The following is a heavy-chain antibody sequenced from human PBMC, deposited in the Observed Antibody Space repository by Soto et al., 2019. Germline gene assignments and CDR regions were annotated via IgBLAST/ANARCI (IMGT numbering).Heavy chain of an antibody. J-gene: IGHJ5*02. V-gene: IGHV4-34*01. CDR2: INHSGST. CDR3: ARLKDYDFWSGSPTPGFDP. CDR1: GGSFSGYY. Sequence: SETLSLTCAVYGGSFSGYYWSWIRQPPGKGLEWIGEINHSGSTNYNPSLKSRVTISVDTSKDQFSLKLSSVTAADTAVYYCARLKDYDFWSGSPTPGFDPWGQGTLVTVSS. D-gene: IGHD3-3*01.